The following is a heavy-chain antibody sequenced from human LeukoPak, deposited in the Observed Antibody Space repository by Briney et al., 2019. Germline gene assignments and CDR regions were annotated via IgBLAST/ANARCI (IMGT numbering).Heavy chain of an antibody. J-gene: IGHJ4*02. CDR1: GFTFSSYG. V-gene: IGHV3-30*03. CDR2: ISYDGSNK. D-gene: IGHD6-6*01. Sequence: GRSLRLSCAASGFTFSSYGMHWVRQAPGKGLEWVAVISYDGSNKYYADSVKGRFTISRDNSKNTLYLQMNSLRAEDTAAYYCARDPSNYSSSSYLDYWGQGTLVTVSS. CDR3: ARDPSNYSSSSYLDY.